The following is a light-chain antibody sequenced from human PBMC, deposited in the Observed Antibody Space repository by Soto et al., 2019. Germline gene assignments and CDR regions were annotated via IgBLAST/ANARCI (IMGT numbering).Light chain of an antibody. CDR2: AAS. J-gene: IGKJ3*01. CDR1: QTIVNY. Sequence: DIPMTQSPSSLSASVGDRVTITCRASQTIVNYLSWYQQKPGKAPKLLIYAASVLATGVPSRFSGGGSGTDFTLTISGLQPEDFATYFCQQSFSTLAFGPGTRVDIK. V-gene: IGKV1-39*01. CDR3: QQSFSTLA.